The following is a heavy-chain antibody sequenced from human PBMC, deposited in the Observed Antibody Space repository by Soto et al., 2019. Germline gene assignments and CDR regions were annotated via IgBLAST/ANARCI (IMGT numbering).Heavy chain of an antibody. Sequence: QVQLQQWGAGLLKPSETLSLTCAVYGGSFSGYYWSWIRQPPGKGLEWSGEINHSGSTNYNPSLKRRVTTSVDTSKTQFSLQLSSVTAADTAVYCCARGPLSSDYWGQGTLVTVSS. CDR3: ARGPLSSDY. V-gene: IGHV4-34*01. J-gene: IGHJ4*02. CDR1: GGSFSGYY. CDR2: INHSGST.